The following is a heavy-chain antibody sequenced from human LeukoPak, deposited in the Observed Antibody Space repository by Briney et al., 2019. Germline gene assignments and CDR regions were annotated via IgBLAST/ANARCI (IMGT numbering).Heavy chain of an antibody. CDR1: GFTFEDYG. Sequence: GGSLRLSCAASGFTFEDYGMSWVRQAPGKGLEWVSGINWNGGSTGYADSVKGRFTISRDNAKNSLYLQMNSLRAEDTALYYCARETARYYYDSSGYPDYWGQGTLVTVSS. CDR2: INWNGGST. CDR3: ARETARYYYDSSGYPDY. J-gene: IGHJ4*02. V-gene: IGHV3-20*04. D-gene: IGHD3-22*01.